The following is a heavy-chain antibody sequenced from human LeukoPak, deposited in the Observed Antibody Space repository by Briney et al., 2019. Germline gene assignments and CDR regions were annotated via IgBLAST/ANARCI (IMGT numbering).Heavy chain of an antibody. CDR1: GGSFSGYY. D-gene: IGHD6-19*01. V-gene: IGHV4-34*01. CDR3: ARRIAVAEWNDAFDI. J-gene: IGHJ3*02. CDR2: INHSGST. Sequence: SETLSLTCAVYGGSFSGYYWSWIRQPPGKGLEWIGEINHSGSTYYNPSLKSRVTISVDTSKNQFSLKLSSVTAADTAVYYCARRIAVAEWNDAFDIWGQGTMVTVSS.